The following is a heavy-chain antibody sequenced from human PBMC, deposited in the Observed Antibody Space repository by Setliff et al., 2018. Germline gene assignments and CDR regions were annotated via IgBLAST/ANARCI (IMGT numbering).Heavy chain of an antibody. J-gene: IGHJ6*03. Sequence: GASVKVSCKASGGTFSSYAISWARQAPGQGLEWMGRIIPIFGTANYAQKFQGRVTITADKSTSTAYMELSSLRSEDTAVYYCARGRHPPWSGYPYYYMDVWGKGTTVTVSS. CDR1: GGTFSSYA. CDR3: ARGRHPPWSGYPYYYMDV. CDR2: IIPIFGTA. V-gene: IGHV1-69*06. D-gene: IGHD3-3*01.